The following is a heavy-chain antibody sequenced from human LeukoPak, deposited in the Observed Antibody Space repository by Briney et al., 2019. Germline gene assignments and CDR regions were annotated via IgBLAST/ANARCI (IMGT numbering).Heavy chain of an antibody. CDR2: VSDIGSI. Sequence: SETLSLTCTVSGGSISTYYWGWIRQPPGKGLEWIAYVSDIGSINYNPSLKSRVTISLDTSKNQLSLKLSSVTAADTAVYYCAGHHPRNTVDFWGQGTLVTVSS. V-gene: IGHV4-59*08. J-gene: IGHJ4*02. CDR1: GGSISTYY. D-gene: IGHD2/OR15-2a*01. CDR3: AGHHPRNTVDF.